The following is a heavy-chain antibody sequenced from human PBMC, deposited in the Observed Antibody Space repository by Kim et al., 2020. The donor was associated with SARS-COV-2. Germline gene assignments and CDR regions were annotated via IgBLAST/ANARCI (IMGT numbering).Heavy chain of an antibody. J-gene: IGHJ5*02. Sequence: PQNFQGRVTVTRDNSANTAYMELTSLTFKDTAVYYCAREGSGSYNWLDPWGQGTLVTVSS. CDR3: AREGSGSYNWLDP. V-gene: IGHV1-3*01. D-gene: IGHD3-10*01.